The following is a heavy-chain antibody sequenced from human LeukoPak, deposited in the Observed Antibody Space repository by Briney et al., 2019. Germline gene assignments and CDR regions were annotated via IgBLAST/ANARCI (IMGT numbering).Heavy chain of an antibody. V-gene: IGHV4-34*01. CDR3: ARGAHLVGATPGWFDP. J-gene: IGHJ5*02. Sequence: SETLSLTCTVSGGSISSYYWSWIRQPPGKGLEWIGEINHSGSTNYNPSLKSRVTISVDTSKNQFSLKLSSVTAADTAVYYCARGAHLVGATPGWFDPWGQGTLVTVSS. CDR1: GGSISSYY. CDR2: INHSGST. D-gene: IGHD1-26*01.